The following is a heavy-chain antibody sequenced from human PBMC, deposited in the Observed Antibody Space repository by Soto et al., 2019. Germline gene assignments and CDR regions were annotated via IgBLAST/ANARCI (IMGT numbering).Heavy chain of an antibody. V-gene: IGHV3-74*01. CDR3: ARGLSGYYGFDY. J-gene: IGHJ4*02. CDR2: IKGDETNT. CDR1: GFTFSSYW. Sequence: EVQLVESGGGLVQFGGSLRLSCAASGFTFSSYWMHWVRQVPGKGLVWVSRIKGDETNTGYADSVKGRFTISRDNVKNTLYLPMNRLSAENTAVYYCARGLSGYYGFDYWGQGSLVTVSS. D-gene: IGHD5-12*01.